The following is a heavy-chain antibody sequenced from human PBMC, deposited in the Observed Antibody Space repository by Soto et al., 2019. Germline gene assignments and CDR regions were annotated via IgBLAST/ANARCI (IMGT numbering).Heavy chain of an antibody. CDR3: AHRPTSTDDFYWDY. CDR2: FYWNDDK. J-gene: IGHJ4*02. V-gene: IGHV2-5*01. D-gene: IGHD2-21*02. CDR1: GFSLTTSGVA. Sequence: QITLTESGPTLVTPTQTLTLTCSFSGFSLTTSGVAVGWFRQPPGKAPEWLALFYWNDDKRYSPYLRSRLTVTGYSSKNQVVLTLANVDPVDSGTYYCAHRPTSTDDFYWDYWVQGTLVTVSS.